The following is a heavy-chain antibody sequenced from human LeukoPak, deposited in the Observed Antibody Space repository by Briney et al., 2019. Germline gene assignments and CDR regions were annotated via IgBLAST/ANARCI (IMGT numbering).Heavy chain of an antibody. J-gene: IGHJ4*02. CDR3: AKDWWLRSEFPPPFDY. V-gene: IGHV3-23*01. CDR2: ISGSGGST. Sequence: GGSLRLSCAASGFTFSSYAMSWVRQAPGKGLEWVSAISGSGGSTYYADSVKGRFTISRDNSKNTLYLQMNSLRAEDTAVYYCAKDWWLRSEFPPPFDYWGQGTLVTVSS. CDR1: GFTFSSYA. D-gene: IGHD5-12*01.